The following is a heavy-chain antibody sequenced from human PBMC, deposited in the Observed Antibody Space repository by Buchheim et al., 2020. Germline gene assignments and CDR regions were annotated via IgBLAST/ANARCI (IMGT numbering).Heavy chain of an antibody. CDR2: IDWDDDK. CDR1: GFSLSTSGMR. V-gene: IGHV2-70*04. J-gene: IGHJ5*02. Sequence: QVTLQESGPALVKPRQTLTLTCTFSGFSLSTSGMRVSWIRQPPGKALEWLARIDWDDDKFYSTSLKTRLTISKDTSKHQVVLTMTNRDPADTGTYYCVRIGRSSGWNNWFDPWGQGTL. D-gene: IGHD6-19*01. CDR3: VRIGRSSGWNNWFDP.